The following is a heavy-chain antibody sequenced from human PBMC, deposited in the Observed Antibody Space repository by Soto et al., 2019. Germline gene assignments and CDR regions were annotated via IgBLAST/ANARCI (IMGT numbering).Heavy chain of an antibody. V-gene: IGHV3-48*01. D-gene: IGHD6-13*01. CDR1: GFTFSSYS. CDR2: ISSSRSTI. Sequence: GGSLRLSCAASGFTFSSYSMNWVRQAPGKGLEWVSYISSSRSTIYYADSVKGRFTISRDNAKNSLYLQMNSLRAEDTAVYYCARRQISPPTRGAASARGAMDVWGQGTTVTVSS. CDR3: ARRQISPPTRGAASARGAMDV. J-gene: IGHJ6*02.